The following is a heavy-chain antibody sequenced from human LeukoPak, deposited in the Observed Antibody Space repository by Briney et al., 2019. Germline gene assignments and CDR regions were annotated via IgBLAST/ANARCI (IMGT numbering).Heavy chain of an antibody. V-gene: IGHV3-48*02. CDR3: ARSGYSGYEFDH. D-gene: IGHD5-12*01. J-gene: IGHJ4*02. Sequence: GGSLRLSCAVSGFTFSTYRMNWVRQAPGMGLEWVSYISSSSITYYADSVKGRFTISRDNAKNSLFLQMDSLRDEDTAVYYCARSGYSGYEFDHWGQGTRVTVSS. CDR2: ISSSSIT. CDR1: GFTFSTYR.